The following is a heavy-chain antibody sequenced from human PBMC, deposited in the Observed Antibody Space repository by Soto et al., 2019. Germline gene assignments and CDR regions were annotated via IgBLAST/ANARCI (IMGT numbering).Heavy chain of an antibody. CDR2: IYYSGST. CDR1: GGPISSSSYY. V-gene: IGHV4-39*01. Sequence: PSETLSLTCTVSGGPISSSSYYWGWIRQPPGKGLEWIGSIYYSGSTYYNPSLKSRVTISVDTSKNQFSLKLSSVTAADTAVYYCARQYYYDSSGYYYFDYWGQGTLVTVSS. D-gene: IGHD3-22*01. CDR3: ARQYYYDSSGYYYFDY. J-gene: IGHJ4*02.